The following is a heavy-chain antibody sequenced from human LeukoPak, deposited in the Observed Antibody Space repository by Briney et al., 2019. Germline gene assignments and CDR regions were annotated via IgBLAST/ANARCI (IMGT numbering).Heavy chain of an antibody. CDR3: LGREFVGVNWGYYYGMDV. V-gene: IGHV4-31*03. J-gene: IGHJ6*02. CDR1: GGSISSGGYY. CDR2: IYYSGST. D-gene: IGHD3-10*01. Sequence: PSQTLSLTCTVSGGSISSGGYYWSWIRQHPGKGLEWIGYIYYSGSTYYNPSLKSRVTISVDTSKNQFSLKLSSVTAADTAVYYCLGREFVGVNWGYYYGMDVWGQGTTVTVSS.